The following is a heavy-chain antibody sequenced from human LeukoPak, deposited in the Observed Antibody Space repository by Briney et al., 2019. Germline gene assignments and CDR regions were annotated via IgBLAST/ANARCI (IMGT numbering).Heavy chain of an antibody. CDR2: FDPEDGET. CDR1: GYTLTELS. D-gene: IGHD6-19*01. J-gene: IGHJ4*02. Sequence: ASVKVSCKVSGYTLTELSMHWVRQAPGKGLEWMGGFDPEDGETIYAQKFQGRVTMTGDTSTDTAYMELSSLRSEDTAVYYCATVSPPKYSSGWYISFDYWGQGTLVTVSS. CDR3: ATVSPPKYSSGWYISFDY. V-gene: IGHV1-24*01.